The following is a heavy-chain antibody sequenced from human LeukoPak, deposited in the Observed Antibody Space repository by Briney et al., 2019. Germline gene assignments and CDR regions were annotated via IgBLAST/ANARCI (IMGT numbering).Heavy chain of an antibody. J-gene: IGHJ4*02. CDR1: GGSISSGGKY. V-gene: IGHV4-31*03. D-gene: IGHD2-2*02. CDR2: IYYSGST. Sequence: SETLSLTCTVSGGSISSGGKYWSWHRQHPGQDLEWIGYIYYSGSTYYNPSLKSRVTISVDTSKNQFSLKLSSVTAADTAVYYCARDSVRDSIQWGQGTLVTVSS. CDR3: ARDSVRDSIQ.